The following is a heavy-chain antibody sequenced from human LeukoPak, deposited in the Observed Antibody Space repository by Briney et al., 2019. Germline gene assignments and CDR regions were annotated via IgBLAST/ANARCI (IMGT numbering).Heavy chain of an antibody. CDR1: GGSISSYY. Sequence: SETLSLTCTVSGGSISSYYWSWIRQPPGKGLEWIGYIYYSGSTNYNPSLKSRVTISVDTSKNQFSLKLSSVTAADTAVYYCARGDGYPRLKNWFDPWGQGTLVTVSS. J-gene: IGHJ5*02. V-gene: IGHV4-59*01. D-gene: IGHD3-22*01. CDR3: ARGDGYPRLKNWFDP. CDR2: IYYSGST.